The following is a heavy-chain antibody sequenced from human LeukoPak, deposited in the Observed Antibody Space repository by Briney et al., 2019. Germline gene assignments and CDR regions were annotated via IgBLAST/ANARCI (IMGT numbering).Heavy chain of an antibody. CDR1: GGSFSGYY. CDR3: ARGFEGSGSLKYSHLGFDP. CDR2: INHSGST. D-gene: IGHD3-10*01. J-gene: IGHJ5*02. Sequence: SETLSLTCAVYGGSFSGYYWSWIRQPPGKGLGWIGEINHSGSTNYNPSLKSRVTISVDTSKNQFSPKLSSVTAADTAVYYCARGFEGSGSLKYSHLGFDPWGQGTLVTVSS. V-gene: IGHV4-34*01.